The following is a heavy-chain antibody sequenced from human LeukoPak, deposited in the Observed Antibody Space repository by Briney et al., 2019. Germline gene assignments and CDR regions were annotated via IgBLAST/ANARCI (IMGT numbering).Heavy chain of an antibody. CDR3: ARRPHNYYDSSGYYFDP. V-gene: IGHV4-4*07. Sequence: SETLSLTCTVSGASITSYYWNWIRQPAGKGLEWIGRIYTREGTNYNPSLKSRVTISVDTSKNQFSLKLTSLTAADTAVYYCARRPHNYYDSSGYYFDPWGQGTLVTVSS. CDR2: IYTREGT. J-gene: IGHJ5*02. D-gene: IGHD3-22*01. CDR1: GASITSYY.